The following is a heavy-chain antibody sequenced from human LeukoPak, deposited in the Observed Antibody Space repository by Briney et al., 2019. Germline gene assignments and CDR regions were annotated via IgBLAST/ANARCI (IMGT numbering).Heavy chain of an antibody. CDR2: ISGSGGST. CDR3: AKDLDWFGESPQYFDY. D-gene: IGHD3-10*01. Sequence: PGGSLRLSCAASGFTFSSYAMSWVRQAPGKGLEWVSAISGSGGSTYYADSVKGRFTISRDNSKNTLYLQMNSLRAEDTAVYYCAKDLDWFGESPQYFDYWGQGTLVTVSS. J-gene: IGHJ4*02. CDR1: GFTFSSYA. V-gene: IGHV3-23*01.